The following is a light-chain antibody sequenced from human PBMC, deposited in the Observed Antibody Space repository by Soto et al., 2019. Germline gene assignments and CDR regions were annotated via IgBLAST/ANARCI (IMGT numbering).Light chain of an antibody. CDR2: GAS. CDR1: QSVSSN. J-gene: IGKJ4*01. Sequence: ETMMSLSPVTLSVTPMDSVSLYCRASQSVSSNLAWYQQKPGQTPRLLIYGASSRATGIPDRFSGSGSGTDFTLTISRLETEDFAVYYCQQYGSSLSFGGGSKV. CDR3: QQYGSSLS. V-gene: IGKV3-20*01.